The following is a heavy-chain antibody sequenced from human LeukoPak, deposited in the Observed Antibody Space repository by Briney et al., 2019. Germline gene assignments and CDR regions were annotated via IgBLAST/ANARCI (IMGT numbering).Heavy chain of an antibody. CDR1: GFTFSSYA. CDR3: ARGPYGSGSPLLIDY. J-gene: IGHJ4*02. Sequence: PGGSLSLSCAASGFTFSSYAMHWVRQAPGKGLEWVAVISYDGSNKYYADSVKGRFTISRDNSKNTLYLQMNSLRAEDTAVYYCARGPYGSGSPLLIDYWGQGTLVTVSS. D-gene: IGHD3-10*01. CDR2: ISYDGSNK. V-gene: IGHV3-30-3*01.